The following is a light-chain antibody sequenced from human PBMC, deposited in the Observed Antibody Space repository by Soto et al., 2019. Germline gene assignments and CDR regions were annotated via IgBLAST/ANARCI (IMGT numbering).Light chain of an antibody. J-gene: IGLJ2*01. CDR1: SSNIGAGYD. Sequence: QSVLTQPPSVSGAPGQRVTISCTGSSSNIGAGYDVHWYQQLPGTAPKLLIYCNSNRPSGVPDRFSGSKSGTSASLAITGLQAEDEADYYCQSYDSSLSASVVFGGGTKLTVL. V-gene: IGLV1-40*01. CDR3: QSYDSSLSASVV. CDR2: CNS.